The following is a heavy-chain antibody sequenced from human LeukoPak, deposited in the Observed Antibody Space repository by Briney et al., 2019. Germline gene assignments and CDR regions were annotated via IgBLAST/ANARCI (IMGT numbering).Heavy chain of an antibody. CDR1: GYTFTSYS. CDR2: INAGNGNT. V-gene: IGHV1-3*01. J-gene: IGHJ4*02. Sequence: GASVKVSCKASGYTFTSYSMHWVRQAPGQRLEWMGWINAGNGNTKHSQKFQGRVTITRDTSASTAYMELSSLRSEDTAVYYCARLQGEAFGYWGQGTLVTVSS. D-gene: IGHD3-10*01. CDR3: ARLQGEAFGY.